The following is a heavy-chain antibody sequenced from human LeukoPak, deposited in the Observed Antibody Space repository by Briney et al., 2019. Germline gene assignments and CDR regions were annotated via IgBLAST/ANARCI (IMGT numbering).Heavy chain of an antibody. V-gene: IGHV3-13*01. J-gene: IGHJ4*02. D-gene: IGHD1-1*01. CDR1: GFTFSDYD. CDR2: IGTAGDT. Sequence: GGSLRLSCAASGFTFSDYDLHWVRQATGKGLEWVSGIGTAGDTYYTGSVKGRFTISRENAKNSLYLQMNSLRAGDTAVYYCARVAKERVGGVYYFDYWGQGTLVTVSS. CDR3: ARVAKERVGGVYYFDY.